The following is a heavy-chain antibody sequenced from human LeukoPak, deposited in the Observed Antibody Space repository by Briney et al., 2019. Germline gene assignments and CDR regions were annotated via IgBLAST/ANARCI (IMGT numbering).Heavy chain of an antibody. D-gene: IGHD3/OR15-3a*01. CDR2: IYYSGST. CDR1: GGSISSSSYY. V-gene: IGHV4-39*01. J-gene: IGHJ4*02. CDR3: ARRGLVRDWLTHPGGYFDY. Sequence: SETLSLTCTVSGGSISSSSYYWGWIRQPPGKGLGWIGRIYYSGSTYYNPSLKSRVTISLDTSKNQFSLRLSPVTAADTAVYYCARRGLVRDWLTHPGGYFDYWGQGTLVTVSS.